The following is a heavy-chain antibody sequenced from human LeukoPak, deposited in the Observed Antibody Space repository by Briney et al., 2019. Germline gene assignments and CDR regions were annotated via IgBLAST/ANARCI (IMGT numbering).Heavy chain of an antibody. CDR2: IYYSGNT. CDR3: ARGRLLWFGEGYYFDY. D-gene: IGHD3-10*01. Sequence: SETLSLTCAVSGDSIRSRDYYWAWIRQPPGRGLEWIGTIYYSGNTYYSPSLKSRVTISVDTSKNQFSLKLSSVTAADTAVYYCARGRLLWFGEGYYFDYWGQGTLVTVSS. CDR1: GDSIRSRDYY. V-gene: IGHV4-39*07. J-gene: IGHJ4*02.